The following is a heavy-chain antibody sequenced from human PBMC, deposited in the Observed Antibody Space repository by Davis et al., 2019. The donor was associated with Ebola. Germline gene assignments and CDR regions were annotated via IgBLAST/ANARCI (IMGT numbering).Heavy chain of an antibody. J-gene: IGHJ6*02. V-gene: IGHV4-34*01. CDR2: INHSGST. Sequence: MPSETLSLTCAVYGGSFSGYYWSWIRQPPGKGLEWIGEINHSGSTNYNPSLKSRVTISVDTSKNQFSLKLSSVTAADTAVYYCARGIGITRYDYGMDVWGQGTTVTVSS. CDR1: GGSFSGYY. CDR3: ARGIGITRYDYGMDV. D-gene: IGHD1-14*01.